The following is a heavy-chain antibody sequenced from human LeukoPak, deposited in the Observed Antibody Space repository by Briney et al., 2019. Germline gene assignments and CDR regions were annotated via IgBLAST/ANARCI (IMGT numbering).Heavy chain of an antibody. D-gene: IGHD1-26*01. Sequence: GGSLRLSCAASGFTFNNYWMRWVRQAPGKGQVWISRIDNDGSNAFYADSVKGRFTTSRDNAKNTVYLQMNSLRAEDTGLYYCVRSQHGAGLDWGQGTLITVSS. J-gene: IGHJ4*02. CDR1: GFTFNNYW. CDR3: VRSQHGAGLD. CDR2: IDNDGSNA. V-gene: IGHV3-74*01.